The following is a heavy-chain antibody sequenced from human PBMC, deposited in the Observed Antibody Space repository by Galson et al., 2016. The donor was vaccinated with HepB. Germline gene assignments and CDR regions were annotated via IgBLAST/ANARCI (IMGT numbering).Heavy chain of an antibody. CDR3: ARQDRAGLVNF. J-gene: IGHJ3*01. CDR2: IYYSGTT. D-gene: IGHD3/OR15-3a*01. Sequence: SETLSLTCTVSGGSISSSSYFWAWIRQPPGKGLDWIGSIYYSGTTYYNPSLQSRVTISVDTSRNQLSLRLSFVTAADASLYSCARQDRAGLVNFWGRGTMVTVSS. V-gene: IGHV4-39*01. CDR1: GGSISSSSYF.